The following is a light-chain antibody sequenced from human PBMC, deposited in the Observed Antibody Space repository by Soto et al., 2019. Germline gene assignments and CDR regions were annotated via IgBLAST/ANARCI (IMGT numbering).Light chain of an antibody. Sequence: EIVLTQSPGPLSLSPGERATLSCRSSQSVSSSYLAWYQQKPGQAPRLLIYGASSRATGIPDRFSGSGSGTDFTLTISRLEPEDVAVYYCQQYGSSSWTLGQGTKVDI. CDR1: QSVSSSY. CDR2: GAS. V-gene: IGKV3-20*01. CDR3: QQYGSSSWT. J-gene: IGKJ1*01.